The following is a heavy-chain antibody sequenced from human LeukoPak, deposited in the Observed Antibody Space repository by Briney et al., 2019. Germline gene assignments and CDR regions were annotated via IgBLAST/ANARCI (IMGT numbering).Heavy chain of an antibody. CDR3: ARGRLGPVSYYYGMDV. CDR2: IWYDGSNK. J-gene: IGHJ6*02. Sequence: PGGSLRLSCAASGFTFSSYGMHWVRQAPGKGLEWVAVIWYDGSNKYYADSVKGRFTISRDNSKNTLYLQMNSLRAEDTAVYYCARGRLGPVSYYYGMDVWGQGTTVTVSS. V-gene: IGHV3-33*01. CDR1: GFTFSSYG.